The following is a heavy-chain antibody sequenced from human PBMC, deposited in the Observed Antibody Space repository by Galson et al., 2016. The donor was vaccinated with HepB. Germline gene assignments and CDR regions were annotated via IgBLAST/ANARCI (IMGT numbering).Heavy chain of an antibody. Sequence: TLSLTCTVSGDSIDSRGYYWSWIRHHPERGLEEIGYINYNGDTYYNPSLKSRLDISRDTSKNQFSLSLKSVTAADTAVYYCARDLGFSGQLDFWGQGALVTVSS. D-gene: IGHD6-19*01. CDR3: ARDLGFSGQLDF. CDR2: INYNGDT. J-gene: IGHJ4*02. CDR1: GDSIDSRGYY. V-gene: IGHV4-31*03.